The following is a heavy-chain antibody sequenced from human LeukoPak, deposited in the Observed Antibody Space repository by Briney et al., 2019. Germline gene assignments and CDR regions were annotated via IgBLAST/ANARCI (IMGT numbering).Heavy chain of an antibody. CDR1: GGSISSSSYY. D-gene: IGHD5-18*01. CDR2: IYYSGST. J-gene: IGHJ4*02. Sequence: SETLSLTCTVSGGSISSSSYYWGWIRQPPGKGLEWIGRIYYSGSTYYNPSLESRVTISVDTSKNQFSLKLSSVTATDTALYYCARRGYTYGHFDYWGQGTLVTVSS. V-gene: IGHV4-39*01. CDR3: ARRGYTYGHFDY.